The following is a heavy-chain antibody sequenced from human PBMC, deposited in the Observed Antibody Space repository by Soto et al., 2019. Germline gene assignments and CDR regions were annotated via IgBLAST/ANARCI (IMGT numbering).Heavy chain of an antibody. J-gene: IGHJ4*02. Sequence: PGESLKISCKVSGYNFTSYWIAWVRQMPGKGLEWMGIINPGDSDTRYSPSFQGQVTISADKSISTAYLQWSSLKASDTAMYYCARHRAVAAREDYWGQGTLVTVSS. CDR2: INPGDSDT. CDR3: ARHRAVAAREDY. CDR1: GYNFTSYW. D-gene: IGHD6-19*01. V-gene: IGHV5-51*01.